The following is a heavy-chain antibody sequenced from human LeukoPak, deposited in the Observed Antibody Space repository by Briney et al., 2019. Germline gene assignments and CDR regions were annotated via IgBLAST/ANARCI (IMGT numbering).Heavy chain of an antibody. CDR1: GFAFGSYA. Sequence: GGSLRLSCTASGFAFGSYAMYWVRQAPGKGLEWVSGIFGSGGSAHYAGSVKGRFTISRDNSKNTVYLEMNSLRVEDTAVYYCAKTTVGYSSGRFPGWPADYWGQGTLVTVSS. J-gene: IGHJ4*02. CDR2: IFGSGGSA. CDR3: AKTTVGYSSGRFPGWPADY. D-gene: IGHD2-15*01. V-gene: IGHV3-23*01.